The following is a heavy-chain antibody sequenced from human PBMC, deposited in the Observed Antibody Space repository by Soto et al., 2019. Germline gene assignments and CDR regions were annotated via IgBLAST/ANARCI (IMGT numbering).Heavy chain of an antibody. CDR2: FDPEDGET. J-gene: IGHJ6*02. Sequence: ASVKVSCKVSGYTLTELSMHWVRQAPGKGLEWMGGFDPEDGETIYAQKFQGRVTITEDTSTDTAYMELSSLRSEDTAVYYCATDRPLTTGTTDYYYGMDVWGQGTTVTVSS. CDR3: ATDRPLTTGTTDYYYGMDV. D-gene: IGHD1-1*01. V-gene: IGHV1-24*01. CDR1: GYTLTELS.